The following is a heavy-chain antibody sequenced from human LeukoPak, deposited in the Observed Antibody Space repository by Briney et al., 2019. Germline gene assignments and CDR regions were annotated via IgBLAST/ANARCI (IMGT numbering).Heavy chain of an antibody. J-gene: IGHJ4*02. Sequence: SEILSFTCSVSGGSITNADYTWSWIRQPPGKGLEWVAYIYHNGNTYSNPSLKSRVTMSLGGSENEFSLELSSVTAADTAVYYCASQKGTLFDYWGRGTLVTVSS. V-gene: IGHV4-30-2*01. CDR3: ASQKGTLFDY. D-gene: IGHD3-10*01. CDR2: IYHNGNT. CDR1: GGSITNADYT.